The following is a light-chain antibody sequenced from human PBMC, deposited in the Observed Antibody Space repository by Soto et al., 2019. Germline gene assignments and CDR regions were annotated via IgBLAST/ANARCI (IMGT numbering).Light chain of an antibody. CDR2: AAS. CDR3: KQASSFPPT. J-gene: IGKJ5*01. Sequence: DIQMTQSPSSVSASVGDRVTITCRASQDISSWLAWYQQKPGKAPKIMIYAASSLQGGVPSRFSGSGSGTEFTITISSLQPEDFATYYCKQASSFPPTFGQGTRLDIK. CDR1: QDISSW. V-gene: IGKV1-12*01.